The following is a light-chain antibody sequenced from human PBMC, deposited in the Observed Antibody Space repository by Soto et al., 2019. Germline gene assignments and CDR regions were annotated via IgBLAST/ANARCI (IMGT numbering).Light chain of an antibody. V-gene: IGKV3-11*01. CDR2: DVF. Sequence: EIVLTQSPATLSLSPGERATLSCRASQSISIYLAWYQQKPGQAPRLLIYDVFNRATGIPARFSGSGSGTDFTLTISSLEPEYFAVYYCQQRSNWPPEITFGQGTRLDIK. J-gene: IGKJ5*01. CDR1: QSISIY. CDR3: QQRSNWPPEIT.